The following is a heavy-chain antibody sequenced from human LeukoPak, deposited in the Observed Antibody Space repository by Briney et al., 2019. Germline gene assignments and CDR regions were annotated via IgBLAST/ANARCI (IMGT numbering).Heavy chain of an antibody. CDR3: ARGIIVVVAATSNWFDP. V-gene: IGHV3-30*04. CDR1: GFTFSSYA. Sequence: GTSLRLSCAASGFTFSSYAMHWVRQAPGKGLEWVAVISYDGTNKYCADSVKGRFTISRDNSKNTLYLQMNSLRAEDTAIYYCARGIIVVVAATSNWFDPWGQGTLVTVSS. D-gene: IGHD2-15*01. CDR2: ISYDGTNK. J-gene: IGHJ5*02.